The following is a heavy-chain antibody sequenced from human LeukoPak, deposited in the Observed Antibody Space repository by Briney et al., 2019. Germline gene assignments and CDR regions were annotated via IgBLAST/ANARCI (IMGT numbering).Heavy chain of an antibody. CDR2: ISYDGSNK. Sequence: GGSLRLSCAASGFTFSSYAMHWVRQAPGKGLEWVAVISYDGSNKYYADSVKDRFTISRDNSKNTLYLQMNSLRAEDTAVYYCARAKLLRDAFDIWGQGTMVTVSS. CDR1: GFTFSSYA. D-gene: IGHD6-6*01. J-gene: IGHJ3*02. V-gene: IGHV3-30-3*01. CDR3: ARAKLLRDAFDI.